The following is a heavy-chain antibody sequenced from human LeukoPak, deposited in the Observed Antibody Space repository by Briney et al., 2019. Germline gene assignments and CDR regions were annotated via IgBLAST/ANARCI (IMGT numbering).Heavy chain of an antibody. Sequence: GGSLRLSCAAPGFTVSSNYVSWVRQAPGKGLEWVSIIYSGGSTYYADSVEGRFTISRDNSKNTLYLQMNSLRAEDTAVYYCATGYAGGPRGYYGMDVWGQGTTVTVSS. CDR1: GFTVSSNY. V-gene: IGHV3-66*01. CDR3: ATGYAGGPRGYYGMDV. CDR2: IYSGGST. D-gene: IGHD2-8*01. J-gene: IGHJ6*02.